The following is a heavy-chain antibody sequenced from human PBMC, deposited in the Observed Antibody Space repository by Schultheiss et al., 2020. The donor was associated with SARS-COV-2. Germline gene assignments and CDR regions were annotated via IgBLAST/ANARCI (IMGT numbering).Heavy chain of an antibody. J-gene: IGHJ4*02. CDR3: AREPRQYYGDYVVDY. CDR2: IYHTGST. CDR1: GGSISSSSYY. V-gene: IGHV4-61*01. Sequence: SETLSLTCTVSGGSISSSSYYWSWIRQPPGKRLEWIGLIYHTGSTKYNPSLKSRVTMSVDTSKNQFSLKLSSVTAADTAVYYCAREPRQYYGDYVVDYWGQGTLVTVSS. D-gene: IGHD4-17*01.